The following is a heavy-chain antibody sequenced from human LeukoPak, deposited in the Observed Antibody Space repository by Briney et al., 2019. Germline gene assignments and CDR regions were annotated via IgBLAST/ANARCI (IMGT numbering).Heavy chain of an antibody. V-gene: IGHV4-61*10. D-gene: IGHD5-18*01. CDR1: GGSISSGPYY. Sequence: SETLSLTCTVSGGSISSGPYYWNWIRQPAGKGLEWIGRISSRYSTLYNPSLKSRLTISVDTSKNQFSLTLSSVTTADTAVYYCARGQKYRNGYTVTELGSGYFAYWGQGTLVTVSS. CDR3: ARGQKYRNGYTVTELGSGYFAY. J-gene: IGHJ4*02. CDR2: ISSRYST.